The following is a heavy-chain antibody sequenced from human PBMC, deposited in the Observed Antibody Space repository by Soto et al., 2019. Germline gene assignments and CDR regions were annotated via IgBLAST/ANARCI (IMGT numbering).Heavy chain of an antibody. J-gene: IGHJ6*02. D-gene: IGHD2-2*01. CDR3: ARLGGFCSSTNCYGYYAMDV. CDR2: FHYGEST. Sequence: PSETLSLTCTVSGGSISSGNYYWSWIRQPPGEGLEWIATFHYGESTHYNPSLESRVTVSVDTSQNHFSLKVSSVTVADTAVYYCARLGGFCSSTNCYGYYAMDVWGQGTTVTVSS. V-gene: IGHV4-39*02. CDR1: GGSISSGNYY.